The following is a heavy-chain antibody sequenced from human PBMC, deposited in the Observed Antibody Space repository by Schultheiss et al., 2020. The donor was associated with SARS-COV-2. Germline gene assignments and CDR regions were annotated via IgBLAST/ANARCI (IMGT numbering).Heavy chain of an antibody. J-gene: IGHJ4*02. Sequence: SQTLSLTCAVYGGSFSGYYWSWIRQPPGKGLEWIGEINHSGSTNYNPSLKSRVTISVDTSKNQFSLKLSSVTAADTAVYYCARGGYYDSSGYYRPDIDYWGQGTLVTVSS. D-gene: IGHD3-22*01. CDR2: INHSGST. V-gene: IGHV4-34*01. CDR1: GGSFSGYY. CDR3: ARGGYYDSSGYYRPDIDY.